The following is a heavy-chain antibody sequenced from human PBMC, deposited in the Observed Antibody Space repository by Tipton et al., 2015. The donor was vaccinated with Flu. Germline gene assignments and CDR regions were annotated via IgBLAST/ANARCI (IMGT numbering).Heavy chain of an antibody. CDR1: GLIVNSNY. V-gene: IGHV3-66*03. D-gene: IGHD2-21*01. CDR2: IYYNGRT. CDR3: ARDPGSYCGSECVGVGAFDI. J-gene: IGHJ3*02. Sequence: GSLRLSCAASGLIVNSNYMSWVRQAPGKGLEWVSVIYYNGRTNYADSVEGRFSIFSDNSKDTPYLQMNSLRPEDTAVYYCARDPGSYCGSECVGVGAFDIWGQGTMVTVSS.